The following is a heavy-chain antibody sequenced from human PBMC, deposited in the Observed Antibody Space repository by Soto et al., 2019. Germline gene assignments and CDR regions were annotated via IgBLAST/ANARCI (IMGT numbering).Heavy chain of an antibody. Sequence: PGGSLRLSCAASGFTFSSYAMSWVRQAPGKGLEWVSAISGSGGSTYYADSVKGRFTISRDNSKNTLYLQMNSLIAEDMAVYYCAKDRTPSSLNWFDPWGQGTLVTVSS. CDR2: ISGSGGST. CDR3: AKDRTPSSLNWFDP. V-gene: IGHV3-23*01. J-gene: IGHJ5*02. CDR1: GFTFSSYA. D-gene: IGHD6-13*01.